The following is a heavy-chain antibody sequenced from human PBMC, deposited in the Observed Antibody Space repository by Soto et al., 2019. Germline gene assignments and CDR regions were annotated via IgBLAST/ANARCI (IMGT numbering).Heavy chain of an antibody. CDR3: AKAATGSEFDC. CDR1: GFTFSSYA. D-gene: IGHD6-13*01. V-gene: IGHV3-23*01. J-gene: IGHJ4*02. CDR2: LSNSGGST. Sequence: EVQLLESGGGLVQPGVSLRLSCAASGFTFSSYAMTWVRQAPGKGLEWVATLSNSGGSTYYAEAVQGRVIISRDNSKNTVYLQLNSLRVDDTAVYYCAKAATGSEFDCWGQGTLVTVSS.